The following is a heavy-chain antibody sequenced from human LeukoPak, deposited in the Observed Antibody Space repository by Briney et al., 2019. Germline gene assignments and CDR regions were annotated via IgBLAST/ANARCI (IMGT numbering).Heavy chain of an antibody. CDR2: INPNSGGT. D-gene: IGHD4-11*01. V-gene: IGHV1-2*02. J-gene: IGHJ4*02. CDR1: GYTFTGYY. Sequence: ASVTVSCTASGYTFTGYYMHWVRQAPGQGLEWLGWINPNSGGTNYAQTLQGRVTITRDTSISTAYMELSRLRSDDTAVYYCATPGGLDSNYIFDYWGQGTLVTVSS. CDR3: ATPGGLDSNYIFDY.